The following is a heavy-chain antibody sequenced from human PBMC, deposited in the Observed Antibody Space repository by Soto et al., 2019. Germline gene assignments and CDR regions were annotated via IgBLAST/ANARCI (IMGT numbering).Heavy chain of an antibody. D-gene: IGHD3-3*01. CDR2: IKQDGSEK. Sequence: GSLRLSCAASGFTFSSYGMSWVRQAPGKGLEWVANIKQDGSEKYYVDSVKGRFTISRDNAKNSLYLQMNSLRAEDTAVYYCARDSSRFFYYYGMDVWGQGTTVTVSS. CDR3: ARDSSRFFYYYGMDV. CDR1: GFTFSSYG. J-gene: IGHJ6*02. V-gene: IGHV3-7*01.